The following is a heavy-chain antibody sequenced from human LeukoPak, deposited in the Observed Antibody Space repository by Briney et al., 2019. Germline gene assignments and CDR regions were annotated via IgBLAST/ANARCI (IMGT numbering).Heavy chain of an antibody. CDR2: MNPNSGGS. Sequence: ASVKVSCKASGYTFTGYFLHWVRQAPGQGLEWMGWMNPNSGGSKSAQKFQGRVTMTRDTSISTAYMELSRLRSDDTAVYYCARDLPPYGDYVGYWGQGTLVTVSS. D-gene: IGHD4-17*01. J-gene: IGHJ4*02. V-gene: IGHV1-2*02. CDR3: ARDLPPYGDYVGY. CDR1: GYTFTGYF.